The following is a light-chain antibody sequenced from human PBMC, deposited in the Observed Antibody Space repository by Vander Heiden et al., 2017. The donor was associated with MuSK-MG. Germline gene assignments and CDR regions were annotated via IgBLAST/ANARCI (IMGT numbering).Light chain of an antibody. CDR2: DAS. J-gene: IGKJ3*01. CDR1: QGISSA. V-gene: IGKV1D-13*01. CDR3: QQFNNFL. Sequence: AIQLTQSPSSLSASVGDRVTITCRASQGISSALAWYQQKPGKAPKLLIYDASSLESGVPSRFSGSGSGTDFTLTISSRQPEDFATYYCQQFNNFLFGPGTKVDIK.